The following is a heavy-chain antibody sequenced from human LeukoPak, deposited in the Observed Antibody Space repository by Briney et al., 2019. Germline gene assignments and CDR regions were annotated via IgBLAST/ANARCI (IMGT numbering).Heavy chain of an antibody. D-gene: IGHD3-10*01. CDR3: ASYGETPRFGELSRDY. J-gene: IGHJ4*02. Sequence: GGCLRLSWAPSGFTFGSYSMDCVRHAPGEGLGWVSSISSSSYIYSADTVKGRFTISRDNAQNSLYLQMNSLRAEDTAVYYCASYGETPRFGELSRDYWGQGTLVTVSS. CDR1: GFTFGSYS. V-gene: IGHV3-21*01. CDR2: ISSSSYI.